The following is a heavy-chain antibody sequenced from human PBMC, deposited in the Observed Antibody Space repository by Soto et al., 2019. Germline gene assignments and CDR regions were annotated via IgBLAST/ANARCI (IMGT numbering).Heavy chain of an antibody. CDR1: GYSISCGYY. D-gene: IGHD3-22*01. Sequence: XGTLSLTCTVSGYSISCGYYWCCIRQPPGKGLEWIGSGYHRGTSYYNPSLQSRVSISVDTSKNQFSLSLSSVTAADTAVYYCARGNGYFDTSGDFNSWGQGVLVTVSS. V-gene: IGHV4-38-2*02. CDR3: ARGNGYFDTSGDFNS. CDR2: GYHRGTS. J-gene: IGHJ4*02.